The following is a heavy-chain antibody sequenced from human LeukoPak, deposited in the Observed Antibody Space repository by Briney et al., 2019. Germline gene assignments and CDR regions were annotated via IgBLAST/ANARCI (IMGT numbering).Heavy chain of an antibody. CDR1: GDSISGSSYF. D-gene: IGHD6-13*01. V-gene: IGHV4-39*01. J-gene: IGHJ4*02. Sequence: PSETLSLTCTASGDSISGSSYFWGWIRQPPGKGLEWIGSIYYSGSTSYSPSLKSRVTISVDTSKNQFSLKLSSVTAADTDVYYCARHVLRKAAAGHCDYWGQGTLVTVSS. CDR2: IYYSGST. CDR3: ARHVLRKAAAGHCDY.